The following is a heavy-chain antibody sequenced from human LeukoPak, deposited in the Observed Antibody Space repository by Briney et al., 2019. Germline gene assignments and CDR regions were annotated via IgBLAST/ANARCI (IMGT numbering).Heavy chain of an antibody. CDR3: ARTDSSGYYFQH. CDR1: GGSISSYY. V-gene: IGHV4-59*01. J-gene: IGHJ1*01. CDR2: IYYSGST. Sequence: SETLSLTCTVSGGSISSYYWSWIRQHPGKGLEWIGYIYYSGSTYYNPSLKSRVTISVDTSKNQFSLKLSSVTAADTAVYYCARTDSSGYYFQHWGQGTLVTVSS. D-gene: IGHD3-22*01.